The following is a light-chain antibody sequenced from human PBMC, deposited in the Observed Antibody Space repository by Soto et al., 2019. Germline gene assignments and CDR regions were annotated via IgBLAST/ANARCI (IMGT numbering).Light chain of an antibody. V-gene: IGKV3-15*01. Sequence: EIVLTQSPGTLSLSPGERSTLSCRASQSVSSKLVWYQRKPGQSPRILIYDASTRATGMPGRFSGSGSGTEFTLTISSLQSEDFAVYYCQQYNNWPTFGQGTKVDIK. CDR1: QSVSSK. CDR3: QQYNNWPT. CDR2: DAS. J-gene: IGKJ1*01.